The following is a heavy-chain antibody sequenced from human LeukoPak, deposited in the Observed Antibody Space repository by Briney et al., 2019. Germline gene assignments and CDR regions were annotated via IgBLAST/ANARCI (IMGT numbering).Heavy chain of an antibody. D-gene: IGHD1-1*01. CDR3: ATGSTTLDY. Sequence: GGSLRLSCAASGFTVSSNYMSWVRQAPGKGLEWVSAISGSGGSTYYADSVKGRFTISRDNSKNTLYLQMNSLKTEDTAVYYCATGSTTLDYWGQGTLVTVSS. J-gene: IGHJ4*02. CDR2: ISGSGGST. CDR1: GFTVSSNY. V-gene: IGHV3-23*01.